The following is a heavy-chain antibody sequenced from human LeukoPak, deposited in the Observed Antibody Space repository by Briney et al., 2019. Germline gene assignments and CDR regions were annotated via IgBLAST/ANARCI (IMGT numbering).Heavy chain of an antibody. D-gene: IGHD6-19*01. Sequence: GGSLRLSCAASGFTFSSYPMSWVRQAPGKGLEWVSAISGSGGDTYYADSVKGRFTISRDNSKNTLYLQMNSLRAEDTALYYCATSSGWSPKYFDYWGQGTLVTVSS. J-gene: IGHJ4*02. CDR3: ATSSGWSPKYFDY. V-gene: IGHV3-23*01. CDR1: GFTFSSYP. CDR2: ISGSGGDT.